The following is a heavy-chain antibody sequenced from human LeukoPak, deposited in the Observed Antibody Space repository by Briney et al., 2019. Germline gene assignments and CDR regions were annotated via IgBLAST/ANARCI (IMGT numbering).Heavy chain of an antibody. J-gene: IGHJ3*02. CDR1: GGSITSYY. V-gene: IGHV4-59*12. CDR3: ARDGSWGAFEI. Sequence: SETLSLTCIVSGGSITSYYWSWIRQPPGKGLEWIGYIYYSGVTNYNPTLKSRVSMSVDTSKNQTSLKVNSVTAADTAVYYCARDGSWGAFEIWGQGTMVTVSS. D-gene: IGHD6-13*01. CDR2: IYYSGVT.